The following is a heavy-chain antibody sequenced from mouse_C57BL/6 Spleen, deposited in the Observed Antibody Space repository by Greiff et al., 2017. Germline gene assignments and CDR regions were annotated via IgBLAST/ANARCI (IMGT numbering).Heavy chain of an antibody. CDR2: INPSSGYT. D-gene: IGHD1-1*01. Sequence: VQLQQSGAELARPGASVKMSCKASGYTFTSYTMHWVKQRPGQGLEWIGYINPSSGYTKYNQKFKDKATLTADKSSSTAYMQLSSLTSEDSTVYYCARGDYGDVWGTGTTVTVSS. CDR1: GYTFTSYT. J-gene: IGHJ1*03. V-gene: IGHV1-4*01. CDR3: ARGDYGDV.